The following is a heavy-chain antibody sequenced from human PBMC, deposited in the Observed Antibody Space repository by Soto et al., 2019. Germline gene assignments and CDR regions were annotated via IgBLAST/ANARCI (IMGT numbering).Heavy chain of an antibody. CDR2: MNPNSGNT. CDR1: GGTFSSYA. V-gene: IGHV1-8*02. CDR3: ARKLDAFDI. J-gene: IGHJ3*02. Sequence: VSVKVSCNASGGTFSSYAGNWVRQATGQGLEWMGWMNPNSGNTGYAQKFQGRVTMTRNTSISTAYMELSSLRSEDTAVYYCARKLDAFDIWGQGTMVTVSS.